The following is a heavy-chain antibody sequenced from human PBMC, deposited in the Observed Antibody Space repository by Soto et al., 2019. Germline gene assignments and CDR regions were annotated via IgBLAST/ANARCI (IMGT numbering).Heavy chain of an antibody. CDR3: SRDTARDKVRIYYGMDV. D-gene: IGHD3-10*01. CDR1: GFTFSSYG. V-gene: IGHV3-33*01. Sequence: GGSLRLSCAASGFTFSSYGMHWVRQAPGKGLEWVAVIWYDGSNKYYADSVKGRFTISRDNSKNTLYLQMNSLRAEDTAVYYCSRDTARDKVRIYYGMDVWGQGTTVTVSS. J-gene: IGHJ6*02. CDR2: IWYDGSNK.